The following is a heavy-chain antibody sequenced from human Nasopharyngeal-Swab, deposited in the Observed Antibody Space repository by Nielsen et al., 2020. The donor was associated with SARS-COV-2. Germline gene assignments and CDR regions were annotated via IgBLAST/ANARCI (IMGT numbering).Heavy chain of an antibody. CDR1: GYTFYEAW. D-gene: IGHD4-17*01. CDR2: IAHDASNE. V-gene: IGHV3-30*03. Sequence: GESLKIPCAASGYTFYEAWMNWVRQAPGKGLGWVAFIAHDASNEYYGDSVKGRFSISRDNSKKPLYLQMDSLRGEDTAVYYCARDAPAHYGAFYWGRGTLVTVSS. CDR3: ARDAPAHYGAFY. J-gene: IGHJ4*02.